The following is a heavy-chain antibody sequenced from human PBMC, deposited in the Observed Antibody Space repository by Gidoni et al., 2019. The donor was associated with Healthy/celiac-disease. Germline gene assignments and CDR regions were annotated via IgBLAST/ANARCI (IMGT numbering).Heavy chain of an antibody. CDR1: GGSISSSSYY. CDR3: ARHFSGYSRGRRLAGFGY. CDR2: IYYSGST. D-gene: IGHD6-19*01. Sequence: QLQLQESGPGLVKPSETLSLPCTVSGGSISSSSYYWGWIRQPPGKGLEWIGSIYYSGSTYYNPSLKSRVTISVDTSKNQFSLKLSSVTAADTAVYYCARHFSGYSRGRRLAGFGYWGQGTLVTVSS. J-gene: IGHJ4*02. V-gene: IGHV4-39*01.